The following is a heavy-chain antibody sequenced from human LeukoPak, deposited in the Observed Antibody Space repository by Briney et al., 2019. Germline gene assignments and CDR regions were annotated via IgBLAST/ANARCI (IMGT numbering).Heavy chain of an antibody. Sequence: PSETLSLTCTVSGGSISNSSFYWGWIRQPPGKGLECIASISYPGSTFYNPSLRSRVTISVDTSKNQFSLKLSSVTAADTAVYYCARAQGEQQLVFDYWGQGTLVTVSS. V-gene: IGHV4-39*07. J-gene: IGHJ4*02. CDR3: ARAQGEQQLVFDY. CDR1: GGSISNSSFY. D-gene: IGHD6-13*01. CDR2: ISYPGST.